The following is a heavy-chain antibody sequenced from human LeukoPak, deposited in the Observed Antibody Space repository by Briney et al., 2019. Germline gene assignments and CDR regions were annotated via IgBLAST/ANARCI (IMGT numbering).Heavy chain of an antibody. CDR1: GDSVSSNSAA. V-gene: IGHV6-1*01. J-gene: IGHJ4*02. CDR2: TFYRSKWYN. CDR3: ARDKAVAGHGGFDY. Sequence: SQTLSLTCAISGDSVSSNSAAWSWIRQSPSRGLEWLGRTFYRSKWYNDYALSVKSRMTINPDTSKNQFSLHLNSVTPEDTAVYFCARDKAVAGHGGFDYWGQGTLVTVSS. D-gene: IGHD6-19*01.